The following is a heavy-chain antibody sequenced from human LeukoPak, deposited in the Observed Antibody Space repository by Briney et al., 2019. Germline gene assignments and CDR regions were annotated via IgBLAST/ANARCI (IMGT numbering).Heavy chain of an antibody. CDR1: GYTFTSYY. Sequence: ASVKVSCKASGYTFTSYYMHWVRQAPGQGLEWMGWISAYNGNTNYAQKLQGRVTMTTDTSTSTAYMELRSLRSDDTAVYYCARDSFDVAAAGTFWGQGTLVTVSS. CDR3: ARDSFDVAAAGTF. D-gene: IGHD6-13*01. V-gene: IGHV1-18*04. CDR2: ISAYNGNT. J-gene: IGHJ4*02.